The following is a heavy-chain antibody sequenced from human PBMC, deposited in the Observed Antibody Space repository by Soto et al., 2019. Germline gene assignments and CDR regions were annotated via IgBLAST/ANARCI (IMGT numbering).Heavy chain of an antibody. J-gene: IGHJ4*02. CDR3: ATSPVDRSGGSCYFDY. V-gene: IGHV4-31*03. CDR2: IYYSGST. CDR1: GCSISSGGYY. Sequence: PSETLSLTCTVSGCSISSGGYYWSWIRQHPGKGLEWIGYIYYSGSTYYNPSLKSRVTISVDTSKNQFSLKLSSVTAADTAVYYCATSPVDRSGGSCYFDYWGQGTLVTVSS. D-gene: IGHD2-15*01.